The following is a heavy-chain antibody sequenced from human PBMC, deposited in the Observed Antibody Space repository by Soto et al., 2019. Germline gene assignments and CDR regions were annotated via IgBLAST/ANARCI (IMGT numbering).Heavy chain of an antibody. CDR3: ARDSELYSSSLPPDS. CDR1: GYTFTSYG. CDR2: ISAYNGNT. D-gene: IGHD6-13*01. Sequence: GASVKVSCKASGYTFTSYGISWVRQAPGQGLEWMGWISAYNGNTNYAQKLQGRVTMTTDTSTSTAYMELRSLRSDDTAVYYCARDSELYSSSLPPDSWGQGTLVTVSS. J-gene: IGHJ4*02. V-gene: IGHV1-18*01.